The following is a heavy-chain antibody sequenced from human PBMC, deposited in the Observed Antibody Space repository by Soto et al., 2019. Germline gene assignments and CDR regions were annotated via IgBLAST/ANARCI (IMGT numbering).Heavy chain of an antibody. CDR2: ISHDGTNI. CDR1: GFTLSRYS. CDR3: ARYSGFDYFFDY. D-gene: IGHD5-12*01. V-gene: IGHV3-30-3*01. Sequence: PGGSLRLSCAGSGFTLSRYSLHWVRQAPGKGLEWVTSISHDGTNIYYADSVKGRFTISRDDSKNTLYLQMNSLSAEDTAVYYCARYSGFDYFFDYWGQGILVTVSS. J-gene: IGHJ4*02.